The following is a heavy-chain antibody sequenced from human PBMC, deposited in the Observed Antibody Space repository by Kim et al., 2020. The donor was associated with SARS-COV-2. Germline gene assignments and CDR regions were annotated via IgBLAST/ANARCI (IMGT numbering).Heavy chain of an antibody. J-gene: IGHJ6*02. Sequence: SETLSLTCTVSGGSISSYYWSWIRQPPGKGLEWIGYIYYSGSTNYNPSLKSRVTISVDTSKNQFSLKLSSVTAADTAVYYCARGVGGYDFWSGYYSYYYYGMDVWGQGTTVTVSS. V-gene: IGHV4-59*01. CDR3: ARGVGGYDFWSGYYSYYYYGMDV. CDR1: GGSISSYY. CDR2: IYYSGST. D-gene: IGHD3-3*01.